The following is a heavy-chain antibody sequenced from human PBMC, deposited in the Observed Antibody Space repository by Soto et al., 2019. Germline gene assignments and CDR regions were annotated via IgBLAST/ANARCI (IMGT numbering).Heavy chain of an antibody. CDR2: IYYSGST. D-gene: IGHD4-17*01. CDR1: GGSISSSSYY. V-gene: IGHV4-39*01. CDR3: ARAGIRGTDGDYVF. J-gene: IGHJ4*02. Sequence: SETLSLTCTVSGGSISSSSYYWGWIRQPPGKGLEWIGSIYYSGSTYYNPSLKSRVTISVDTSKNQFSLKLSSVTAADTAVYYCARAGIRGTDGDYVFWGQGTLVTVSS.